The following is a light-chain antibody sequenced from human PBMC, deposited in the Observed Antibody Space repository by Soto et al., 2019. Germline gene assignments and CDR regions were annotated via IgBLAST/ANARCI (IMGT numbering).Light chain of an antibody. V-gene: IGKV1-9*01. CDR2: AAS. Sequence: DIQLTQSPSFLSASVGDRVTITCRASQGIRDFLAWYQQKPGQHPKLLIYAASTLQTGVPTRFSGIASGTEFTLIISNLQPADFATYYCQQFNVYPLTFGGGTKVEIK. CDR1: QGIRDF. CDR3: QQFNVYPLT. J-gene: IGKJ4*01.